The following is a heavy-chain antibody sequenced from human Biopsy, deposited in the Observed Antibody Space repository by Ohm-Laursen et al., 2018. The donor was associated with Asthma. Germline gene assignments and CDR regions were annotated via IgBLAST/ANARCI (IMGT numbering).Heavy chain of an antibody. CDR1: RFTFDDYA. D-gene: IGHD1-26*01. J-gene: IGHJ4*02. CDR3: AKGEWELLEANFDY. CDR2: ISWNSGSI. Sequence: SLRLSCSAPRFTFDDYAMHWVRQAPGKGLEWVSGISWNSGSIGYADSVKGRFTISRDNAKNSLYLQMNSLRAEDTALYYCAKGEWELLEANFDYWGQGTLVTVSS. V-gene: IGHV3-9*01.